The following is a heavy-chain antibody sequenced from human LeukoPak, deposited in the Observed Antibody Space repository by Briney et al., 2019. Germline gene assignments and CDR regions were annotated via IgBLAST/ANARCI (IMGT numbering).Heavy chain of an antibody. CDR2: MYYSGST. D-gene: IGHD3-10*01. CDR1: GGSISSGGYY. V-gene: IGHV4-31*03. J-gene: IGHJ4*02. Sequence: SQTLSLTCTVSGGSISSGGYYWSWIRQRPGQGLEWNRYMYYSGSTYYNPSLKSRATISVETSKNQFSLKLTSVTAADTAVYYCARERPYYYGSGGIDYWGQGTLVTVSS. CDR3: ARERPYYYGSGGIDY.